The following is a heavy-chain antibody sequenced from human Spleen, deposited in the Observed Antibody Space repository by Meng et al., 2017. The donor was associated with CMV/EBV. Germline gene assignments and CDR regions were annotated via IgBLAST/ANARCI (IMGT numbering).Heavy chain of an antibody. Sequence: FSRSAISWVRHAPGQALEWMGAIIPIFGTANYAHNFQGSVTITPHESTSTAYMELRSLSSEDTAVYSCAKDIATIATFRSGSAFDYWGQGTLVTVSS. V-gene: IGHV1-69*01. CDR3: AKDIATIATFRSGSAFDY. CDR2: IIPIFGTA. CDR1: FSRSA. J-gene: IGHJ4*02. D-gene: IGHD5-24*01.